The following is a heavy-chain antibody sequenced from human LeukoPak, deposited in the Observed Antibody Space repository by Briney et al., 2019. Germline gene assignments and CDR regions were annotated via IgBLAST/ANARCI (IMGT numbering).Heavy chain of an antibody. D-gene: IGHD3-22*01. CDR3: DRTPYYYDSSGYYYWYFDL. CDR1: GGSISSGGYS. J-gene: IGHJ2*01. V-gene: IGHV4-30-2*01. Sequence: SETLSLTCAVSGGSISSGGYSWSWIRQPPGKGLEWIGYIYHSGSTYYNPSLKSRVTISVDRSKNQFSLKLSSVTAADTAVYYCDRTPYYYDSSGYYYWYFDLWGRGTLVTVSS. CDR2: IYHSGST.